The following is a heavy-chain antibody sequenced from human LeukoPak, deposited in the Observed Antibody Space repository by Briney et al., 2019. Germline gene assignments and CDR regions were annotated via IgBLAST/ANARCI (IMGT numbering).Heavy chain of an antibody. V-gene: IGHV3-74*01. CDR2: INSDGSST. CDR3: ASALRRYYDFWSGYSSSVIPP. J-gene: IGHJ5*02. Sequence: PGRSLRLSCAASGFTFSSYWMHWVRQAPGKGLVWVSRINSDGSSTSYADSVKGRFTISRDNAKNTLYLQMNSLRAEDTAVYYCASALRRYYDFWSGYSSSVIPPWGQGTLVTVSS. D-gene: IGHD3-3*01. CDR1: GFTFSSYW.